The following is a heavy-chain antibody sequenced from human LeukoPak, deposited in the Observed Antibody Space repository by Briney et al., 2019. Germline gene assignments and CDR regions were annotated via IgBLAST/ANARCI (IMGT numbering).Heavy chain of an antibody. J-gene: IGHJ4*02. CDR1: GGSIGSSDSF. CDR2: IYYSGTT. V-gene: IGHV4-39*07. CDR3: ARQTGSGLFILP. D-gene: IGHD3/OR15-3a*01. Sequence: KPSETLSLTCTVSGGSIGSSDSFWGWIRQPPGKGLEWIGSIYYSGTTYYNPSLKSRVTISVDTSKNQFSLRLRSVTAADTAVYYCARQTGSGLFILPGGQGTLVTVSS.